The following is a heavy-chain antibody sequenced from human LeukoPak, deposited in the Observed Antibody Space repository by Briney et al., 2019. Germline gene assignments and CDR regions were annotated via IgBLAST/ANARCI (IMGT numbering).Heavy chain of an antibody. V-gene: IGHV4-34*01. Sequence: PSETLSLTRAVYGGPFWVYHWIWIRPPPGKGLEWSGEINHRGSTNDNPSLKSRVTISVDTSKNQFSLKLRSETAAHAAVYYCARGRYDSSGYYYFGGSGEYYYYYMDVWGKGTTVTVSS. CDR3: ARGRYDSSGYYYFGGSGEYYYYYMDV. J-gene: IGHJ6*03. D-gene: IGHD3-22*01. CDR2: INHRGST. CDR1: GGPFWVYH.